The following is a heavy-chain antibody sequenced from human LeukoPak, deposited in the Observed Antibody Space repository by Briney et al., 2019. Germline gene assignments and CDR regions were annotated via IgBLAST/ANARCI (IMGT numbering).Heavy chain of an antibody. CDR3: ARDHRPEIQYYYMDV. V-gene: IGHV3-33*01. CDR2: LLYDGNTK. D-gene: IGHD1-14*01. CDR1: GFTLSNYG. Sequence: GGSLRLSCAASGFTLSNYGMHWVRQAPGKGLEWVAALLYDGNTKHYADSVKGRFTISRDISKNTFYLQMNSLTAEDTAVYYCARDHRPEIQYYYMDVWGKGTTVAVSS. J-gene: IGHJ6*03.